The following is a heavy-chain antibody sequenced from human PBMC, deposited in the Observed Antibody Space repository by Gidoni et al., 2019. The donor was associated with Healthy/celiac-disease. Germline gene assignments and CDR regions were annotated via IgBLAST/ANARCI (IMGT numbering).Heavy chain of an antibody. V-gene: IGHV3-21*01. CDR1: GFTFSSYS. Sequence: EVQLVESGGGLVKPGGSLRLSCAASGFTFSSYSMNWVRQAPGKGLEWVSSISSSSSYIYYADSVKGRFTISRDNAKNSLYLQMNSLRAEDTAVYYCARDRLGRKNWFDPWGQGTLVTVSS. CDR2: ISSSSSYI. J-gene: IGHJ5*02. D-gene: IGHD7-27*01. CDR3: ARDRLGRKNWFDP.